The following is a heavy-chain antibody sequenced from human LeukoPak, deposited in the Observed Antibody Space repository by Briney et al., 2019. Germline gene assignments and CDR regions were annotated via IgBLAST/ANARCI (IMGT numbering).Heavy chain of an antibody. J-gene: IGHJ5*02. CDR2: IYYSGST. CDR3: ASGPLYCSGGSCYSDAWFDP. D-gene: IGHD2-15*01. V-gene: IGHV4-59*01. CDR1: GGSLSSYY. Sequence: SETLSLTCTVSGGSLSSYYWSWIRQPPGKGLEWIGYIYYSGSTNYNPSLKSRVTISVDTSKNQFSLKLSSVTAADTAVYYCASGPLYCSGGSCYSDAWFDPWGQGTLVTVSS.